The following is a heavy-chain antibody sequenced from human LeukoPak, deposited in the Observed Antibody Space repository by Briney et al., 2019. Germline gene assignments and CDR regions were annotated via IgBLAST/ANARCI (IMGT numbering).Heavy chain of an antibody. CDR1: GFTFSSYG. V-gene: IGHV3-30*18. D-gene: IGHD5-12*01. Sequence: GGSLRLSCAASGFTFSSYGMHWVRQAPGKGLEWVAVISYDGSNKYYADSVKGRLTISRDNSKNTLYLQMNSLRAEDTAVYYCAKASSGYDWGVYYYYYYMDVWGKGTTVTVSS. CDR2: ISYDGSNK. CDR3: AKASSGYDWGVYYYYYYMDV. J-gene: IGHJ6*03.